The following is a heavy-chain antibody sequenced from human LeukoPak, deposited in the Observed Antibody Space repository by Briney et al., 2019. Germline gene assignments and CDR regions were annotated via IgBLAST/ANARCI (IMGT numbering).Heavy chain of an antibody. Sequence: SETLSLTCTVSGVSISPYYWNWIRQPPGKGLEWIGYIHYSGRTDYNPTLNTRVTITVYTSTGQISLKPTSVAAADTAVYYCARDSSGYDSGWYFDFWGRGTLVTVTS. J-gene: IGHJ2*01. CDR3: ARDSSGYDSGWYFDF. D-gene: IGHD5-12*01. V-gene: IGHV4-59*01. CDR1: GVSISPYY. CDR2: IHYSGRT.